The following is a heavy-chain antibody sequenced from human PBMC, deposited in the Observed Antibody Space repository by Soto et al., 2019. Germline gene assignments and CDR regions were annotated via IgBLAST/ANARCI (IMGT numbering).Heavy chain of an antibody. V-gene: IGHV3-33*01. Sequence: QVQLVESGGGVVQPGRSLRLSCAASGFTFSSYGMHWVRQAPGKGLEWVAVIWYDGSNKYYADSEKGRFTISRDNSKNTLYLQMNSLRAEDTAVYYCARRGASGYFYEYYGMDVWGQGTTVTVSS. CDR2: IWYDGSNK. D-gene: IGHD5-12*01. CDR3: ARRGASGYFYEYYGMDV. CDR1: GFTFSSYG. J-gene: IGHJ6*02.